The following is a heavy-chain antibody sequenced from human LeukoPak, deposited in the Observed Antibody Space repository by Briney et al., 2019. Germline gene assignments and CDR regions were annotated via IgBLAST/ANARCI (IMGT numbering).Heavy chain of an antibody. V-gene: IGHV3-23*01. CDR1: GFTFSSYG. CDR2: ISGSGGST. CDR3: ARGVGLGGWFDP. Sequence: GTLRLSCAASGFTFSSYGMSWVRQAPGKGLEWVSAISGSGGSTYYADSVKGRFTISRDNAKNSLYLQMNSLRVEDTAVYYCARGVGLGGWFDPWGQGTLVTVSS. D-gene: IGHD3-16*01. J-gene: IGHJ5*02.